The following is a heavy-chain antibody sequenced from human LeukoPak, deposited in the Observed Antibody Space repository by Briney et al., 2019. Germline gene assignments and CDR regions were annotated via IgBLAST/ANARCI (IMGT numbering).Heavy chain of an antibody. Sequence: TGGSLRLSCAASGLTFSTFGMSWIRQSPGKGLEWVSAISGGASGHIPNYADSVKGRLTISRDNYKNTLYRQMNGLRVEDTAVYYCASHRSAFEFWGQGTLVTVSS. J-gene: IGHJ4*02. CDR3: ASHRSAFEF. D-gene: IGHD3-10*01. V-gene: IGHV3-23*01. CDR1: GLTFSTFG. CDR2: ISGGASGH.